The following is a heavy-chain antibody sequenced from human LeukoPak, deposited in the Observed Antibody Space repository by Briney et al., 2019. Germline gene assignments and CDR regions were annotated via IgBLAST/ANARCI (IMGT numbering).Heavy chain of an antibody. J-gene: IGHJ4*02. CDR3: VRGRDGYSH. CDR2: GYYSESA. Sequence: SETLSLTCSVSGYSISSGYYWGWIRQPPGKGLEWIGYGYYSESANYNPSLKSRVTISVDTSKNQLSLKLISVTAADTAVYYCVRGRDGYSHWGQGILVTVSS. V-gene: IGHV4-61*01. D-gene: IGHD5-24*01. CDR1: GYSISSGYY.